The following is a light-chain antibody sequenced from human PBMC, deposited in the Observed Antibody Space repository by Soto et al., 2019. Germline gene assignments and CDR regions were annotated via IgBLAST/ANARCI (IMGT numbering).Light chain of an antibody. CDR2: DAS. V-gene: IGKV3-11*01. CDR1: QSVSGIY. J-gene: IGKJ4*01. Sequence: IVLTQSPGTLSLSPGERATLSWRASQSVSGIYLAWYQQKPGQAPSLVMYDASNRATGIPARFSVSASGTDVTLTISSLEPEDFAIYYGQQRSNWTLTFCGGTKVDIK. CDR3: QQRSNWTLT.